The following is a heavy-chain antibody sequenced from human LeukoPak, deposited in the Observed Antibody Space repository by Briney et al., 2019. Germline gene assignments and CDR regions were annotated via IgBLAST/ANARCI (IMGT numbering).Heavy chain of an antibody. Sequence: GGSLRLSCAASGFTFSSYWMSWVGQAPGKGLGWVANIKQDGSEKYYVDSVKGRFTISRDNAKNSLYLQMNSLRAEDTAVYYCARDDCSSISCYHNWFDPWGQGTLVTVSS. J-gene: IGHJ5*02. CDR3: ARDDCSSISCYHNWFDP. D-gene: IGHD2-2*01. CDR2: IKQDGSEK. CDR1: GFTFSSYW. V-gene: IGHV3-7*01.